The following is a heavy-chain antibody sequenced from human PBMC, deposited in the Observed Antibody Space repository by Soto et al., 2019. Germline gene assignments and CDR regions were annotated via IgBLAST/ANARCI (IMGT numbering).Heavy chain of an antibody. CDR2: VYSGGST. J-gene: IGHJ4*02. CDR3: ARTSTSH. Sequence: EVQLVESGGGLIQPGGSLRLSCAASGFTVSSNYMSWVPQAPGKGLEWVSVVYSGGSTYSADSVKGRFTISRDNSKNTLYLQMNSQRAEDTAVYYCARTSTSHWGQGTLVTVSS. CDR1: GFTVSSNY. V-gene: IGHV3-53*01.